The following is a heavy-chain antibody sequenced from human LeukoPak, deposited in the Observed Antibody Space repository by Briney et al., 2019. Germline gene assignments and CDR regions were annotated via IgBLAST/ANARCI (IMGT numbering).Heavy chain of an antibody. CDR2: ISSSGGTI. CDR3: ARMRADYDILTGYSIVEYFDL. D-gene: IGHD3-9*01. J-gene: IGHJ2*01. V-gene: IGHV3-11*01. Sequence: PGGSLRLSCAASGFTFSDYYMSWIRQAPGKGLEWVSYISSSGGTIYYADSVKGRFTISRDNAKNSLYLQMNSLRAEDTAVYYCARMRADYDILTGYSIVEYFDLWGRGTLVTVSS. CDR1: GFTFSDYY.